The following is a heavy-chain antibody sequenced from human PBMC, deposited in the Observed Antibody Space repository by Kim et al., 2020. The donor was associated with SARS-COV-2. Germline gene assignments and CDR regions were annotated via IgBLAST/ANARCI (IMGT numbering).Heavy chain of an antibody. J-gene: IGHJ6*02. V-gene: IGHV3-9*01. D-gene: IGHD2-15*01. Sequence: RFTISRDNAKNSLYLQMNSLRAEDTALYYCAKDSQPLGYCSGGSCGGMDVWGQGTTVTVSS. CDR3: AKDSQPLGYCSGGSCGGMDV.